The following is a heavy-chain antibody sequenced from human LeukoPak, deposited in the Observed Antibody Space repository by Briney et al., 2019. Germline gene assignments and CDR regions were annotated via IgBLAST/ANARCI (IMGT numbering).Heavy chain of an antibody. D-gene: IGHD2-2*01. V-gene: IGHV4-59*12. Sequence: ETSETLSLTCSVSGGSISSYYWSWIRQPPGKGLEWIGYIYYSGSTNYNPSLKSRVTISVDTSKNQFSLKLSSVTAADTAMYFCARGRTGYQLLPTKKNYSYYYVDVWGKGTSVTVSS. CDR2: IYYSGST. J-gene: IGHJ6*03. CDR3: ARGRTGYQLLPTKKNYSYYYVDV. CDR1: GGSISSYY.